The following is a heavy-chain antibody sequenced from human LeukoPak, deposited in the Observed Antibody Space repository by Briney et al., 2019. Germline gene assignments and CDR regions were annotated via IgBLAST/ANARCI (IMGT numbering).Heavy chain of an antibody. J-gene: IGHJ4*02. D-gene: IGHD5-12*01. CDR2: IYYSGST. CDR1: GGSISSGDYY. V-gene: IGHV4-30-4*01. Sequence: SETLSLTCTVPGGSISSGDYYGSWIRQSPGKGLEWIGYIYYSGSTYYNPSLKSRVTISVDTSKNQFSLKLSSVTAADTAVYYCARKPSGYDYFDYWGQGTLVTVSS. CDR3: ARKPSGYDYFDY.